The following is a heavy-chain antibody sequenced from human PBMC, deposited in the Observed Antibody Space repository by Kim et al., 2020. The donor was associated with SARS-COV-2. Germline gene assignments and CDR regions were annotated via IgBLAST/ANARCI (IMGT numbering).Heavy chain of an antibody. Sequence: YYIPSLKSRVTISVDTSKNQFSLKLSSVPAADTAVYYCARQGSSSVYWGQGTLVTVSS. D-gene: IGHD6-6*01. V-gene: IGHV4-39*01. CDR3: ARQGSSSVY. J-gene: IGHJ4*02.